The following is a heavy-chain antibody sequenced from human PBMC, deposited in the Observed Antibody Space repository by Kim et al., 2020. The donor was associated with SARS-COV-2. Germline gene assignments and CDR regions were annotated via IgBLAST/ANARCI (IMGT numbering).Heavy chain of an antibody. D-gene: IGHD6-19*01. J-gene: IGHJ4*02. V-gene: IGHV4-39*01. Sequence: NPSLKSRVTMSVDTSKNQFSLKLSSVTAADTAVYYCARQNKQWLVRAFDYWGQGTLVTVSS. CDR3: ARQNKQWLVRAFDY.